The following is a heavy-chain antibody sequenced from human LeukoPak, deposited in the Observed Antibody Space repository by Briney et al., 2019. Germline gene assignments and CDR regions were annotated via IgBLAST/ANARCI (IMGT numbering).Heavy chain of an antibody. Sequence: ASVKVSCKASGYTFTNNYSHWVRQAPGQGLEWMGMIYPRDGSTSYAQNFQGRVTVTRDTSTTTVHMELRGLRSEDTAVYYCARDQEGFDYWGQGTVVTVSS. CDR2: IYPRDGST. CDR3: ARDQEGFDY. J-gene: IGHJ4*02. V-gene: IGHV1-46*01. CDR1: GYTFTNNY.